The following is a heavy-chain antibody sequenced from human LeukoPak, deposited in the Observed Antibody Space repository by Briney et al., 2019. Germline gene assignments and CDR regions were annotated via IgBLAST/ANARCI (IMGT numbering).Heavy chain of an antibody. J-gene: IGHJ5*02. D-gene: IGHD6-13*01. V-gene: IGHV4-39*07. CDR1: GGSTSSSSYY. CDR2: IYYSGST. CDR3: ARDNMPGIAAAGIFDNWFDP. Sequence: SETLSLTCTVSGGSTSSSSYYWGWLRQPPGTGLEWLGSIYYSGSTYYNPSLKSRVTISVDTSKNQFSLKLSSVTAADTAVYYCARDNMPGIAAAGIFDNWFDPWGQGTLVTVSS.